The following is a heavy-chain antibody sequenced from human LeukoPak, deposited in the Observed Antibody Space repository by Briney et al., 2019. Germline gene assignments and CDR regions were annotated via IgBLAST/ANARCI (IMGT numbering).Heavy chain of an antibody. CDR3: ARVGYCSGGSCYSGYHYGMDV. J-gene: IGHJ6*02. V-gene: IGHV3-53*01. Sequence: GGSLRLSCAASGFTVSSNYMSWVRQAPGKGLEWFSVIYSGGSTYYADSVKGRFTISRDNSNNTVYLQMNSLRAEDTAVYYCARVGYCSGGSCYSGYHYGMDVWGQGTTVTVSS. D-gene: IGHD2-15*01. CDR2: IYSGGST. CDR1: GFTVSSNY.